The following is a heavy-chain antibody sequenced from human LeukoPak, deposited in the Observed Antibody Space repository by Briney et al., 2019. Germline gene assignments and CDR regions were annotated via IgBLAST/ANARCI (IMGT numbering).Heavy chain of an antibody. CDR1: GLTFISYA. Sequence: GTSLRLSCAAPGLTFISYAIHWVRQAPGKGLEWVSVISYDGSNKYYADSVKGRFTISRDNSKNTLYLQMNSLRVEDTAVYYCGRRWGSCVDYWGQGTLVTVSS. J-gene: IGHJ4*02. CDR3: GRRWGSCVDY. CDR2: ISYDGSNK. V-gene: IGHV3-30*04. D-gene: IGHD6-13*01.